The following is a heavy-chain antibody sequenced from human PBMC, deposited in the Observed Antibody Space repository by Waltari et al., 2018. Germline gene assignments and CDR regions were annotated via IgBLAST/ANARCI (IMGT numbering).Heavy chain of an antibody. CDR1: ELRLIPAW. D-gene: IGHD7-27*01. Sequence: EVQMVESGGGSMKPGDSLRLSGVASELRLIPAWLTWVRQAPGKGLEWVGRITSKSDGATTDYAAPVKGRFSISREDSQNMVFLQMNSLRTEDTAVYFCTTLDAPWGGWGHGTLVTVSS. CDR3: TTLDAPWGG. CDR2: ITSKSDGATT. J-gene: IGHJ4*01. V-gene: IGHV3-15*01.